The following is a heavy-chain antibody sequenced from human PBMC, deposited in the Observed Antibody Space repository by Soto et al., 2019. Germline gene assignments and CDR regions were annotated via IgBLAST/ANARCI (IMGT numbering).Heavy chain of an antibody. CDR3: ARDCVGGLAY. CDR1: GYTFTSYG. D-gene: IGHD2-15*01. V-gene: IGHV1-18*01. Sequence: QVQLVQIGGALKQPGASVKVSCKTSGYTFTSYGISWVRQAPGQGLEWMGWISGYNGDTKYVQKFQGRVTLTTDTSTNTAYSEVSSLRSEDTAVYYVARDCVGGLAYWGQGTLVTVSS. J-gene: IGHJ4*02. CDR2: ISGYNGDT.